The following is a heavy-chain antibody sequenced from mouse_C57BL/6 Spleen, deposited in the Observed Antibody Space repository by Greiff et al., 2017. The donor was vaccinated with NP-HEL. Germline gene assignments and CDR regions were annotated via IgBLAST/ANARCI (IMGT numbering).Heavy chain of an antibody. V-gene: IGHV5-16*01. CDR1: GFTFSDYY. J-gene: IGHJ4*01. CDR3: ATLRRDGTMDY. D-gene: IGHD1-2*01. Sequence: EVMLVESEGGLVQPGSSMKLSCTASGFTFSDYYMAWVRQVPEKGLEWVANINYDGSSTYYLDSLKSRFIISRDNAKNILYLQMSSLKSEDTATYYCATLRRDGTMDYWGQGTSVTVSS. CDR2: INYDGSST.